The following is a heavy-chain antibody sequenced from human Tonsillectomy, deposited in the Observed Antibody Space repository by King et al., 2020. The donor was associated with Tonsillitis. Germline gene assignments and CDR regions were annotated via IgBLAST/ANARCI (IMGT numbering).Heavy chain of an antibody. D-gene: IGHD3-22*01. CDR1: GFTFSGYA. CDR3: AKDGARVNMIAVANYGLDV. Sequence: QLVQSGGGLVQPGGSLRLSCAASGFTFSGYAMSWVRQAPGKGLEWVSGISGSGGDTYYAESVKGRFTISRDNSKNTLYLQMNSLRVEDTALYYCAKDGARVNMIAVANYGLDVWGQGTTFTVSS. J-gene: IGHJ6*02. V-gene: IGHV3-23*04. CDR2: ISGSGGDT.